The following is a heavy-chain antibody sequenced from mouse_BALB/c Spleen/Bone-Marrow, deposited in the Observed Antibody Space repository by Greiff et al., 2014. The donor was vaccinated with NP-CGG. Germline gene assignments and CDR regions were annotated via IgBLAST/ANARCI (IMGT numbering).Heavy chain of an antibody. Sequence: VQLKQSGGGLVQPGGSLKLSCAASGFDFSRYWMSWVRQAPGKGLEWIGEINPDSSTINYTPSLKDKFIISRDNAKNTLYLQMSKVRSEDTALYYCSRLYYYGNFAYWGQGTLVTVSA. D-gene: IGHD1-1*01. CDR1: GFDFSRYW. V-gene: IGHV4-1*02. CDR3: SRLYYYGNFAY. CDR2: INPDSSTI. J-gene: IGHJ3*01.